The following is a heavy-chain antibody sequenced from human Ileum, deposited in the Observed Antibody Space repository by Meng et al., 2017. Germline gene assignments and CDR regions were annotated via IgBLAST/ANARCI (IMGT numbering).Heavy chain of an antibody. J-gene: IGHJ3*02. V-gene: IGHV5-51*01. CDR2: IYPGDADT. CDR1: AYSFTSYW. Sequence: GESLKISCKGSAYSFTSYWNGWVRQMPGKGLEWRGIIYPGDADTRYSPSFQGQITISADKSISTAYLQWSSLKASDTAMYYCARPSSGWYRDAFDIWGQGTMVTVSS. CDR3: ARPSSGWYRDAFDI. D-gene: IGHD6-19*01.